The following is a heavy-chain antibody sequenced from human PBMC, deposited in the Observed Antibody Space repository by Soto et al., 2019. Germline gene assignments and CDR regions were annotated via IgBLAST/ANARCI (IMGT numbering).Heavy chain of an antibody. V-gene: IGHV3-74*01. J-gene: IGHJ4*02. Sequence: PGGSLRLSCAASGFTFSSYWMHWVRQAPGKGLVWVSRINSDGSTTSYADSVKGRFTISRDNAKNTLYLQMNSLRAEDTAVYYCARAYSSSWYPRFDYWGQGTLVTVS. CDR3: ARAYSSSWYPRFDY. D-gene: IGHD6-13*01. CDR1: GFTFSSYW. CDR2: INSDGSTT.